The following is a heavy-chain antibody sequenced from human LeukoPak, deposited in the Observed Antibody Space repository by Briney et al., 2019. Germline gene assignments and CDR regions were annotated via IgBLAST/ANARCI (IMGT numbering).Heavy chain of an antibody. J-gene: IGHJ4*02. V-gene: IGHV4-34*01. CDR2: INHSGST. CDR3: ARGHRLVDY. D-gene: IGHD3-16*01. Sequence: SETLSLTCAVYGGSFSGYYWSWIRQPPGKGLEWIGEINHSGSTNYNPSLKSRVTISVDTSKNQFSLKLSSVTAADTAVYYCARGHRLVDYWGQGTLVTVSS. CDR1: GGSFSGYY.